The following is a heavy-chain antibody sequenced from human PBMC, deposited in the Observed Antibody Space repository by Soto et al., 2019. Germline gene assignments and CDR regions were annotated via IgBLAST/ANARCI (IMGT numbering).Heavy chain of an antibody. CDR2: INPNSGGT. CDR3: ARDQIRAGRGIVVAGGIGDY. D-gene: IGHD6-19*01. J-gene: IGHJ4*02. V-gene: IGHV1-2*02. CDR1: GYTFTGYY. Sequence: QVQLVQSGAEVKKPGASVKVSCKASGYTFTGYYMHWVRQAPGQGLEWMGWINPNSGGTNYAQKFQGGVTMTRDTSISTAYMELSRLRSDDTAVYYCARDQIRAGRGIVVAGGIGDYWGQGTLVTVSS.